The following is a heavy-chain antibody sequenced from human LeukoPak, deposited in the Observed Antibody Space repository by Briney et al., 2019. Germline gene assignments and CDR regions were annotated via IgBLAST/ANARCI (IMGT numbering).Heavy chain of an antibody. Sequence: SETLSLTPTLSVGSISSYYWSWSRQPPGTGREWSGYIYYSVSTNYHPSLKSRVTISVDTCKNQFSLKLSSVTAADTAVYYCARGVTSYAEGDYYYYYGMDVWGQGTTVTVSS. J-gene: IGHJ6*02. CDR3: ARGVTSYAEGDYYYYYGMDV. CDR2: IYYSVST. CDR1: VGSISSYY. V-gene: IGHV4-59*12. D-gene: IGHD2-2*01.